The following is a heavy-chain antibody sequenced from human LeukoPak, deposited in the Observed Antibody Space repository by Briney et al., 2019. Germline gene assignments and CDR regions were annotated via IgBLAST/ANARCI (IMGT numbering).Heavy chain of an antibody. D-gene: IGHD6-13*01. CDR2: INWDGGST. CDR3: AKDLGKVIAAAGTSGFDS. Sequence: PGGSLRLSCAASGFNFDDYTMHWVRQIPGKSLKWVSLINWDGGSTFYADSVKGRFTISRDTRKNFLYLQMISLRTEDTALYYCAKDLGKVIAAAGTSGFDSWGRGTLVTVSS. V-gene: IGHV3-43*01. CDR1: GFNFDDYT. J-gene: IGHJ4*01.